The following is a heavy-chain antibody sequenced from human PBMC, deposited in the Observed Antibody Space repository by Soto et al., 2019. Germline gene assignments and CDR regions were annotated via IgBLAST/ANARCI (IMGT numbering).Heavy chain of an antibody. V-gene: IGHV1-3*01. D-gene: IGHD2-2*01. CDR1: GYTFTSYA. Sequence: ASVKVSCKASGYTFTSYAMHWVRQAPGQRLEWMGWINAGNGNTKYSQKFQGRVTITRDTSANTAYMELSSLRSEDTAVYYCARVAYCSSTSCLRAFDIWGQGTMVTVSS. CDR3: ARVAYCSSTSCLRAFDI. J-gene: IGHJ3*02. CDR2: INAGNGNT.